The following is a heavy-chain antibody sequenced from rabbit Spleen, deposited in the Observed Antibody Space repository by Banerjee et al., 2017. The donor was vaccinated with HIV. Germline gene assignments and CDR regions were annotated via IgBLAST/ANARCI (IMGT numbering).Heavy chain of an antibody. CDR3: ARADDNNKSYYGL. V-gene: IGHV1S45*01. CDR1: GFSFSSSYW. Sequence: LEESGGGLVQPEGSLALTCKASGFSFSSSYWICWVRQAPGKGLEWIACIYTGSSGVTHYASWAKGRFTISNPSSTTVTLQMTSLTAADTATYFCARADDNNKSYYGLWGQGTLVTVS. D-gene: IGHD4-1*01. CDR2: IYTGSSGVT. J-gene: IGHJ4*01.